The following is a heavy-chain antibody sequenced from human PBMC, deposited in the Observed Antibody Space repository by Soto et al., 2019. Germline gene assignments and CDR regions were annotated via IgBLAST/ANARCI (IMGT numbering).Heavy chain of an antibody. CDR3: ASHFPGDYFAY. CDR1: GDSITSNSYF. Sequence: SETLSLTCTVSGDSITSNSYFWAWIRHPPGKGLEWIGSIYYSGTTYYNPSLKSRVTISVDRSKNQFPLKLSSVTAADTAVYYCASHFPGDYFAYCGQGSLVTGSS. V-gene: IGHV4-39*01. CDR2: IYYSGTT. J-gene: IGHJ4*02.